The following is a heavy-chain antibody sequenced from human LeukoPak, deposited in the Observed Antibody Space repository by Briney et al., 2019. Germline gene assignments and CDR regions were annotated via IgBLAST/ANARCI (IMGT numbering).Heavy chain of an antibody. D-gene: IGHD3-22*01. CDR1: GGTFSSYA. V-gene: IGHV1-69*13. J-gene: IGHJ4*02. Sequence: ASVKVSCKASGGTFSSYAISWVRQAPGQGLEWMGGIIPIFGTANYAQKFQGRVTTTADESTSTAYMELSSLRSEDTAVYYCARVISYDSSGYYSHFDYWGQGTLVTVSS. CDR2: IIPIFGTA. CDR3: ARVISYDSSGYYSHFDY.